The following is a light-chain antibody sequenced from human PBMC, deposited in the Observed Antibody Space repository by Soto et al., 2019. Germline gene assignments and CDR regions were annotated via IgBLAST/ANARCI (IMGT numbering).Light chain of an antibody. CDR1: SSDVGGYNY. Sequence: QSALTQPASVSGSPGQSITISCTGTSSDVGGYNYVSWYQQHPGKAPKLMIYEVSKRPSGVPDRFSGSKSGNTASLTVSGLQAEDEADYYCSSYAGSNIDYVFGTGTKVTVL. CDR2: EVS. V-gene: IGLV2-8*01. CDR3: SSYAGSNIDYV. J-gene: IGLJ1*01.